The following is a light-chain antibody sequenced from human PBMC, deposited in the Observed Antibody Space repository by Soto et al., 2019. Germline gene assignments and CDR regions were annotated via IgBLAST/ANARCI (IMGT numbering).Light chain of an antibody. V-gene: IGKV3-15*01. CDR1: HAISRN. Sequence: ETVMTQSPATLSVSPGERVTLSCRASHAISRNVAWHQQKPGQAPRLLIYDASNRATGIPARFSGSGSTTEFALTISSLQSEDFAVYFCQEYNSWPGTFGQGTKVEIK. J-gene: IGKJ1*01. CDR3: QEYNSWPGT. CDR2: DAS.